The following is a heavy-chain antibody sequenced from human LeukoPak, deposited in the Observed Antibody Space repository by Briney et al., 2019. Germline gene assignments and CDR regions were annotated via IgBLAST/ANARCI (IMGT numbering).Heavy chain of an antibody. V-gene: IGHV4-39*07. CDR1: GGSISSSSYY. J-gene: IGHJ4*02. CDR3: ARSLRGRKDYDSSGYYRQYYFDY. CDR2: IYHSGST. Sequence: PSETLSLTCTVSGGSISSSSYYWGWIRQPPGKGLEWIGSIYHSGSTYYNPSLKSRVTISVDTSKNQFSLKLSSVTAADTAVYYCARSLRGRKDYDSSGYYRQYYFDYWGQGTLVTVSS. D-gene: IGHD3-22*01.